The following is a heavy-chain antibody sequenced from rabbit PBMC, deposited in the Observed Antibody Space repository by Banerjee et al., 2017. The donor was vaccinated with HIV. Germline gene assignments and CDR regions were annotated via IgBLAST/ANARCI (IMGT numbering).Heavy chain of an antibody. CDR1: GFSFSSGYW. V-gene: IGHV1S45*01. CDR2: IGAGSSGIT. Sequence: QEQLVESGGDLVQPEGSLTLTCKASGFSFSSGYWVCWVRQAPGKGPEWIGCIGAGSSGITYYASWAKGRFTISKTSSTTVTLQMTSLTAADTATYFCARDLAGVVGWNLNLWGPGTLVTVS. J-gene: IGHJ4*01. CDR3: ARDLAGVVGWNLNL. D-gene: IGHD4-1*01.